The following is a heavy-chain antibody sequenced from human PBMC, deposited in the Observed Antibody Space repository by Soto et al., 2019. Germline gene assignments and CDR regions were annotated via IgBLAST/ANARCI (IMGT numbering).Heavy chain of an antibody. CDR1: GGTFSSYT. CDR2: IIPILGIA. D-gene: IGHD2-15*01. J-gene: IGHJ3*02. Sequence: QVQLVQSGAEVKKPGSSVKVSCKASGGTFSSYTISWVRQAPGKGLEWMGRIIPILGIANYAQKFQGRVTITADKSTSTAYMELSSLRSEDTAVYYCARERGLIVVVVAAPGYAFDIWGQGTMVTVSS. CDR3: ARERGLIVVVVAAPGYAFDI. V-gene: IGHV1-69*08.